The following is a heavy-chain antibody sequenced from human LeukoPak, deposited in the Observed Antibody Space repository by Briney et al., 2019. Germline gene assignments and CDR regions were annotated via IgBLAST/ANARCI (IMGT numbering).Heavy chain of an antibody. Sequence: GGSLRLSCAASGFTFSSYWMHWVRQAPGRGLVWVSRINSDGSSTSYADSVKGRFTISRDNAKNTLYLQMNSLRAEDTAVYYCARVYSSSWYRDAFDIWGQGTMVTVSS. D-gene: IGHD6-13*01. CDR1: GFTFSSYW. J-gene: IGHJ3*02. CDR2: INSDGSST. V-gene: IGHV3-74*01. CDR3: ARVYSSSWYRDAFDI.